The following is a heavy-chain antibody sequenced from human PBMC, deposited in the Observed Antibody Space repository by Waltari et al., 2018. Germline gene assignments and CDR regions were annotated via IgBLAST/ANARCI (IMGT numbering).Heavy chain of an antibody. D-gene: IGHD3-10*01. Sequence: QVQLQESGPRLVTPSETLSLNCAVSGYSISSGYYWDWIRQPPGTGLEWMGTINHSGLTYYNPSPNSRVTRSVDTSKNHFSLEMRSVTAADTAVYYCARGGGLLRGVSGYGYGMDVWGQGTTVTVSS. CDR1: GYSISSGYY. V-gene: IGHV4-38-2*01. CDR2: INHSGLT. CDR3: ARGGGLLRGVSGYGYGMDV. J-gene: IGHJ6*02.